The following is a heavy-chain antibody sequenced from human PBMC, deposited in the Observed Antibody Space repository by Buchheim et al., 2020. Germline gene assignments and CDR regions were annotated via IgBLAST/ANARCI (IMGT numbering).Heavy chain of an antibody. CDR2: LYTRGST. Sequence: QVQLQESGLGLVKPSQTLSLTCTFSGGSISSGYYYWTWIRQPAGKGLEWIGHLYTRGSTNYNPSLKSRVTISVDTSKNQFSLRLSSVTATDTAVYYCAREEQLGNFDSWGQGTL. CDR1: GGSISSGYYY. V-gene: IGHV4-61*02. CDR3: AREEQLGNFDS. D-gene: IGHD7-27*01. J-gene: IGHJ4*02.